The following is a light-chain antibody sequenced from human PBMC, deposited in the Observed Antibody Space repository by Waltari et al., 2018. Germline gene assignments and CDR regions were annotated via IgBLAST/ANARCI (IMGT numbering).Light chain of an antibody. J-gene: IGLJ2*01. V-gene: IGLV2-14*03. Sequence: QSALTQPASVSGSPGQSITISCTGTSSDVGGYDFVSWYQQYPGKAPKLVIYEVYYRPSGVSDRFSASKSGNTASLTSSGLQTEDEADYYCSSYTSISTSVVFGGGTKLTVL. CDR3: SSYTSISTSVV. CDR2: EVY. CDR1: SSDVGGYDF.